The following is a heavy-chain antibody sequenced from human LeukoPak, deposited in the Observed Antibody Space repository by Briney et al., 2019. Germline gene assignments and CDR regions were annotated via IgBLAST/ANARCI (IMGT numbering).Heavy chain of an antibody. CDR1: GGSISSSSYY. J-gene: IGHJ4*02. V-gene: IGHV4-39*07. CDR2: IYYSGST. CDR3: ASFLIRGVIAVDY. D-gene: IGHD3-10*01. Sequence: PSETLSLTCTVSGGSISSSSYYWGWIRQPPGKGLEWIGSIYYSGSTYYNPSLKSRVTISVDTSKNQFSLKLSSVTAADTAVYYCASFLIRGVIAVDYWGQGTLVTVSS.